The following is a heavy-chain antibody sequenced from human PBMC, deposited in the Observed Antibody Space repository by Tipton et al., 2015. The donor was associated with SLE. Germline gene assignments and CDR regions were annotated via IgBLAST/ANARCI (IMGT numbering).Heavy chain of an antibody. CDR1: GESTNSGAYY. D-gene: IGHD3-10*01. J-gene: IGHJ4*02. Sequence: TLSLTCTVSGESTNSGAYYWSWIRQHPGKGLEWIGSVYYSGSTFFNPSLKSRLHISIDTSKHQFSLRLASVTVADTAVYYCATVNLGSTEEFDCWGQGTLVTVSS. CDR2: VYYSGST. CDR3: ATVNLGSTEEFDC. V-gene: IGHV4-31*03.